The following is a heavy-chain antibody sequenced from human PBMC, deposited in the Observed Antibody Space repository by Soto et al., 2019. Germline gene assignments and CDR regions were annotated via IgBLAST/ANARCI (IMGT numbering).Heavy chain of an antibody. Sequence: EVQLVESGGGLVQPGGSLRLSCAASGFTFSSYSMNWVRQAPGKGVEWVSFISSSSSTIYYADSVKGRFTISRDNAKNSLNQQRNIMRDEDAAVYYGAVDGEGGGYSPNWFDPWGQGTLVTVSS. CDR2: ISSSSSTI. CDR3: AVDGEGGGYSPNWFDP. J-gene: IGHJ5*02. D-gene: IGHD3-22*01. V-gene: IGHV3-48*02. CDR1: GFTFSSYS.